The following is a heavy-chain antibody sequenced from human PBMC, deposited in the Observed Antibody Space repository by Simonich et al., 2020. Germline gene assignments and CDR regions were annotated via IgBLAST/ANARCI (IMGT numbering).Heavy chain of an antibody. Sequence: EVQLVESGGGLVQPGGSMRLSCAASGVTFSSYEMNWVRQAPGMWLEWVSYVISSGRTIYYADSGKGRFTISRDNAKNSLYLQMNSLRAEDTAVYYCARHYYGDYYFDYWGQGTLVTVSS. D-gene: IGHD4-17*01. J-gene: IGHJ4*02. CDR2: VISSGRTI. V-gene: IGHV3-48*03. CDR1: GVTFSSYE. CDR3: ARHYYGDYYFDY.